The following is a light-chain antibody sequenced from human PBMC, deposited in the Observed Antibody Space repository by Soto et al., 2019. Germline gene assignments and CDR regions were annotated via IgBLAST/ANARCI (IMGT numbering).Light chain of an antibody. V-gene: IGKV3-15*01. J-gene: IGKJ1*01. Sequence: EIVMTQSPATLSVSPGERATLSCRASQSVSSNLAWYQQKPGQAPRLLIYGASTRATGIPARFSGRGSGTEFTLTISSLQSVDFAVYYCQQYDNWPQTFGQGTKVDI. CDR1: QSVSSN. CDR3: QQYDNWPQT. CDR2: GAS.